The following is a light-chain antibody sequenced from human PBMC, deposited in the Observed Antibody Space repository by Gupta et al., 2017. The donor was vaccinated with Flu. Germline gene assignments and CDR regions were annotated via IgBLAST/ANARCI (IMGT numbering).Light chain of an antibody. J-gene: IGLJ2*01. CDR1: TSNIGGNT. CDR2: TNN. Sequence: QSVLTQPPSASGTPGQRVTISCSGSTSNIGGNTVTWYHQLPGSAPKLLIYTNNQRPSGVPDRFSGSKSGTSASLAISGLQSEDEAHYYCATWDDNLNGPVFGGGTKLTVL. V-gene: IGLV1-44*01. CDR3: ATWDDNLNGPV.